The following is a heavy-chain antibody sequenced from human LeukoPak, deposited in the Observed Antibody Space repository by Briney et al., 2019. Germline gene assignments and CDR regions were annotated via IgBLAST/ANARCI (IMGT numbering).Heavy chain of an antibody. CDR3: ARDDIVGSVDFDY. CDR1: GYTFSSYG. J-gene: IGHJ4*02. Sequence: ASVKVSCKASGYTFSSYGISWVRQAPGQGLEWMGWINPNSGDTKYTQRFQGRVTMTRDTSISTAYMEMTSLRYDDTAVYYCARDDIVGSVDFDYWGQGTLVTVSS. V-gene: IGHV1-2*02. CDR2: INPNSGDT. D-gene: IGHD1-26*01.